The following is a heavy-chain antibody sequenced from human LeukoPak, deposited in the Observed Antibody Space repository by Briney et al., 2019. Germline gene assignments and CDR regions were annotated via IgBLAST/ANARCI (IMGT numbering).Heavy chain of an antibody. CDR1: GGSISSGLYS. V-gene: IGHV4-30-2*01. Sequence: SQTLSLTCDVSGGSISSGLYSWSWIRQPLGKGPEWIGYIYHTGSTYYNPSLKSRVTISVDTSKNQFSLRLSSVTAADTAVYYCARLQYCSGTSCYWFDPWGQGTLVTVSS. D-gene: IGHD2-2*01. J-gene: IGHJ5*02. CDR3: ARLQYCSGTSCYWFDP. CDR2: IYHTGST.